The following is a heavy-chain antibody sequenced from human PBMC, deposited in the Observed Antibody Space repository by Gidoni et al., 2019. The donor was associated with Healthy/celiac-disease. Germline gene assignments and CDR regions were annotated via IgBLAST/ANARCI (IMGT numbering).Heavy chain of an antibody. CDR3: AKVPDIVVVPAAGEGGFDY. J-gene: IGHJ4*02. CDR1: GFPFSRYA. D-gene: IGHD2-2*01. V-gene: IGHV3-23*01. Sequence: EVQLLEPGGGLVQPGGSLRLSCAASGFPFSRYAMSWVRQAPGKGLEWVSAISGSGGSTYYADSVKGRFTISRDNSKNTLYLQMNSLRAEDTAVYYCAKVPDIVVVPAAGEGGFDYWGQGTLVTVSS. CDR2: ISGSGGST.